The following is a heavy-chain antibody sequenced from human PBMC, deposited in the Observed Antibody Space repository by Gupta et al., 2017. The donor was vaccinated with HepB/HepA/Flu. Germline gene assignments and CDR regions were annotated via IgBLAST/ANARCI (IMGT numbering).Heavy chain of an antibody. CDR2: ISSSSSYI. V-gene: IGHV3-21*01. D-gene: IGHD3-3*01. CDR1: GFTFSSYS. J-gene: IGHJ4*02. CDR3: ARAPDFWSGYYFAPRVGPFDY. Sequence: EVQLVESGGGLVKPGGSLRLSCASSGFTFSSYSMNWVRQAPGKGLEWVSSISSSSSYIYYADSVKGRFTISRDNAKNSLYLQMNSLRAEDTAVYYCARAPDFWSGYYFAPRVGPFDYWGQGTLVTVSS.